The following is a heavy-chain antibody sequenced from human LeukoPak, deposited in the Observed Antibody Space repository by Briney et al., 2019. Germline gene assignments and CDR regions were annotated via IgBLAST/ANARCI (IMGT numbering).Heavy chain of an antibody. D-gene: IGHD5-18*01. CDR1: GGSISSYY. V-gene: IGHV4-59*01. CDR3: ARRYSYGYYFDY. Sequence: SETLSLICTVSGGSISSYYWSWIRQPPGKGLEWIGYIYYSGSTNYNPSLKSRVTISVDTSKNQFSLKLSSVTAADTAVYYCARRYSYGYYFDYWGQGTLVTVSS. CDR2: IYYSGST. J-gene: IGHJ4*02.